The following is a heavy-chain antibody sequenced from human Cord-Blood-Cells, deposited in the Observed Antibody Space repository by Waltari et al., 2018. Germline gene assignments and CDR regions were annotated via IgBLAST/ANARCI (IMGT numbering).Heavy chain of an antibody. D-gene: IGHD6-13*01. V-gene: IGHV1-24*01. CDR2: FDPEDGET. J-gene: IGHJ6*02. CDR1: GYTLPEFS. Sequence: QVQLVQPGAEVNKPGASVKVYCKVSGYTLPEFSMNCVRHAPGNGLEWMVGFDPEDGETIYAQRFQGRVTMTEDTSTDTAYMELSSLRSEDTAVYYCAMSSFHSSSWKDYYYGMDVWGQGTTVTVSS. CDR3: AMSSFHSSSWKDYYYGMDV.